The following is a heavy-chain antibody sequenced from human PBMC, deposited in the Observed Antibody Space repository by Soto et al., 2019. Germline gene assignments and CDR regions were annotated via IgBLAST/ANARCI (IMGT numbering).Heavy chain of an antibody. CDR2: IYYCGST. J-gene: IGHJ6*03. V-gene: IGHV4-59*08. Sequence: SETLSLTCTVSGGSISSYYWSWIRQPPGKGLEWIGYIYYCGSTNYNPSLKSRVTISVDTSKNQFSLKLSSVTAADTAVYYCARRDYYYYYMDVWGKGTTVTVSS. CDR1: GGSISSYY. CDR3: ARRDYYYYYMDV.